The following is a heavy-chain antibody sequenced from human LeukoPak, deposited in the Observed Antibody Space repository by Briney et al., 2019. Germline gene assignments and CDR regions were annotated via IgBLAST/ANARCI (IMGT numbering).Heavy chain of an antibody. Sequence: GGSLRLSCAASGFTFSSYSMNWVRQAPGKGLEWVLSISSSSSYIYYADSVKGRFTISRDNAKNSLYLQMNSLRAEDTAVYYCARDGITMIVPNWFDPWGQGTLVTVSS. V-gene: IGHV3-21*01. J-gene: IGHJ5*02. CDR3: ARDGITMIVPNWFDP. CDR2: ISSSSSYI. CDR1: GFTFSSYS. D-gene: IGHD3-22*01.